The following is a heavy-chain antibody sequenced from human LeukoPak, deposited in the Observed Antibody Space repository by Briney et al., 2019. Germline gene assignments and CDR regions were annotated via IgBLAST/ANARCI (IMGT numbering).Heavy chain of an antibody. J-gene: IGHJ3*02. CDR2: IHRGDSDT. CDR3: ARLLGYCSSTDCYGAFDI. CDR1: GYSFTSYW. D-gene: IGHD2-2*01. Sequence: GESPKISCEGSGYSFTSYWIGWVRQMPGKGLEWMGIIHRGDSDTRYRPSFQGQVTISVDKSISTAYLQWSSLKASDTAMYYCARLLGYCSSTDCYGAFDIWGQGTMVTVSS. V-gene: IGHV5-51*01.